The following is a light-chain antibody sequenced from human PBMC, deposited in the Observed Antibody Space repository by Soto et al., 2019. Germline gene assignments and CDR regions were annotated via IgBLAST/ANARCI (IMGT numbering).Light chain of an antibody. CDR3: QQSYSTQWT. Sequence: DIVMTQSPLSLPVTPGEPASISCRSSQSLLHSNGYNYLDWYLQKPGQSPQLLIYLGSNRASGVPDRFSGSGSGTDFTLTISSLQPEDFATYYCQQSYSTQWTFGQGTKVDIK. J-gene: IGKJ1*01. V-gene: IGKV2-28*01. CDR2: LGS. CDR1: QSLLHSNGYNY.